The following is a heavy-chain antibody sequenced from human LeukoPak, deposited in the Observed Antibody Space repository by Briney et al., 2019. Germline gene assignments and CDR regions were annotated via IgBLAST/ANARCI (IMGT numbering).Heavy chain of an antibody. J-gene: IGHJ4*02. V-gene: IGHV4-59*08. CDR2: IYYSGST. CDR1: GGSISSYY. Sequence: PSETLSLTCTVSGGSISSYYWSWIRQPPGKGLEWIGYIYYSGSTNYNPSLKSRVTISVDTSKNQFSLKLSSVTAADTAVYYCARHRYSGSWSTFFDYWGQGTLVAVSS. CDR3: ARHRYSGSWSTFFDY. D-gene: IGHD6-13*01.